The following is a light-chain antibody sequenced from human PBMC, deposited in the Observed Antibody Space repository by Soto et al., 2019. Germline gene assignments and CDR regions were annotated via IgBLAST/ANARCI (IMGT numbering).Light chain of an antibody. J-gene: IGKJ1*01. CDR3: QQYSAYPWT. CDR1: QGISNY. CDR2: AAS. Sequence: AIRMTQSPSSLSASTGDRVTITCRASQGISNYLVWYKQELGKVPKVLIHAASTLQSGVSSRFSGSGFGTDVTLTITYLQSEDFATYYCQQYSAYPWTFGQGTKVEV. V-gene: IGKV1-8*01.